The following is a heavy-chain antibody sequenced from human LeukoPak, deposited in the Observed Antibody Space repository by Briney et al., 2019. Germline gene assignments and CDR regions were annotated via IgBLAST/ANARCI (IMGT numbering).Heavy chain of an antibody. J-gene: IGHJ5*02. CDR1: GYTFTSYY. D-gene: IGHD4-23*01. Sequence: ASVKVSCKASGYTFTSYYMHWVRQAPGQGLEWMGIINPSGGSTRYAQKFQGRVTMTRDMSTSTDYMELSSLGSEDTAVYYCARDNSVEDTAWWFDPWGQGTLVTVSS. CDR2: INPSGGST. V-gene: IGHV1-46*01. CDR3: ARDNSVEDTAWWFDP.